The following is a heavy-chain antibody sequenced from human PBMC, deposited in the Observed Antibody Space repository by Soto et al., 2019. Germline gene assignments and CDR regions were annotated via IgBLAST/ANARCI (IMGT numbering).Heavy chain of an antibody. CDR1: GGSISSGGHY. D-gene: IGHD3-3*02. J-gene: IGHJ6*02. CDR2: IYYSGST. Sequence: TLSLTCTFSGGSISSGGHYWSWIRQHPGKGLEWIGYIYYSGSTYYNPSLKSRVTISVDTSKNQFSLKLSSVTAADTAVYYCAREGLVLAPSTVNSDHYYYAMDVWGQGSTVT. CDR3: AREGLVLAPSTVNSDHYYYAMDV. V-gene: IGHV4-31*03.